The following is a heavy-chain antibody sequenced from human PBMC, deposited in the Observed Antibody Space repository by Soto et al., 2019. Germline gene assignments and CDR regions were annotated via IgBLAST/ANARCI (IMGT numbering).Heavy chain of an antibody. CDR1: GYRFSSYW. CDR3: ARQLGRLAVEVDV. CDR2: IDPSDSYT. J-gene: IGHJ6*02. Sequence: GESLKISCKGSGYRFSSYWVSWVRQMPGKGLEWMGRIDPSDSYTNYSPSFQGHVTISLDTSISTAYLQWSSLKASDTAIYYCARQLGRLAVEVDVWGQGTTVTVSS. V-gene: IGHV5-10-1*01. D-gene: IGHD6-19*01.